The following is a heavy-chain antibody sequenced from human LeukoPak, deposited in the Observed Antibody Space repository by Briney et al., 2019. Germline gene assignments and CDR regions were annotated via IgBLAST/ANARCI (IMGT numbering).Heavy chain of an antibody. V-gene: IGHV3-66*01. CDR1: GFTVSSNY. D-gene: IGHD3-16*02. J-gene: IGHJ4*02. CDR2: IYSGGST. Sequence: GGSLRLSCAASGFTVSSNYMSWVRQAPGKGLEWVSVIYSGGSTYYADSVKGRFTIFRDNSKNTLYLQMNSLRAEDTAVYYCARETYDYVWGSYRYWYFDYWGQGTLVTVSS. CDR3: ARETYDYVWGSYRYWYFDY.